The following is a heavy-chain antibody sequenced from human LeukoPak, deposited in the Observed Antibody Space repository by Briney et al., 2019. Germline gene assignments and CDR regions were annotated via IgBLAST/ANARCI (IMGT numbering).Heavy chain of an antibody. CDR2: ISGSGGST. CDR3: AKDSIVVVPSAKWEPMFDY. J-gene: IGHJ4*02. D-gene: IGHD2-2*01. Sequence: GGSLRLSCAASGFTFSSYAMSWVRQAPGQGLEWVSAISGSGGSTYYADSVKGRFTISRDNSKNTLFLQMNSLRADDTAVYYCAKDSIVVVPSAKWEPMFDYWGQGTLVTVSS. CDR1: GFTFSSYA. V-gene: IGHV3-23*01.